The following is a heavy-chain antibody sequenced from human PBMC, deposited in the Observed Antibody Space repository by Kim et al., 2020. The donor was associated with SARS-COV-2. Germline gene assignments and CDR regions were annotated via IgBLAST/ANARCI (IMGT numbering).Heavy chain of an antibody. CDR3: ASTSKYYYYGMDV. Sequence: SVKVSCKASGGTFSSYVISWVRQAPGQGLEWMGGIIPIFGTANYAQKFQGRVTITADESTSTAYMELSSLRSEDTAVYYCASTSKYYYYGMDVWGQGTTVTVSS. CDR2: IIPIFGTA. V-gene: IGHV1-69*13. CDR1: GGTFSSYV. J-gene: IGHJ6*02.